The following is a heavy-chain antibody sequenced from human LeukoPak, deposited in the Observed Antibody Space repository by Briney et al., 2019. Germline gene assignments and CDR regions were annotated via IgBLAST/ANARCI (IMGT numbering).Heavy chain of an antibody. CDR1: GYTFTSYG. D-gene: IGHD3-9*01. V-gene: IGHV1-18*01. Sequence: ASVKVSCKASGYTFTSYGISWVRQAPGQGLEWMGWISAYNGNTNYAQKLQGRVTMTTDTSTSTAYMELRSLRSDDTAVYYCARVAWLRYFDWLFPPCGAFDIWGQGTMVTVSS. CDR2: ISAYNGNT. CDR3: ARVAWLRYFDWLFPPCGAFDI. J-gene: IGHJ3*02.